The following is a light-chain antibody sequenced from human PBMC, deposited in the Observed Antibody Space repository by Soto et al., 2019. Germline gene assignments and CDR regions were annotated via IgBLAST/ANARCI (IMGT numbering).Light chain of an antibody. CDR3: LQYNSHSWT. V-gene: IGKV1-5*03. CDR1: QSVSSW. J-gene: IGKJ1*01. CDR2: KAS. Sequence: DIQMTQSPSTLSESVGDRVTITCRASQSVSSWLAWYQHKAGKAPKLLIYKASSLESGVPSRFSGSGSGTEFSLTISTLQPEDFASYYCLQYNSHSWTFGQETKVEMK.